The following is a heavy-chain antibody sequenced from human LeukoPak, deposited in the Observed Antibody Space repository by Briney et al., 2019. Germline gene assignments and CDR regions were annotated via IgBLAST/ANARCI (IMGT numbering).Heavy chain of an antibody. J-gene: IGHJ6*02. Sequence: GGSLRLSCAASGYTFSPYSMNWVRQAPGKGLEWVSSISSSNTYYADSVKGRFTISRDNAKKSVYLQMNSLRAEDTAVYYCARDPGDLRWGMDVWGQGTTVTVAS. CDR2: ISSSNTY. CDR1: GYTFSPYS. CDR3: ARDPGDLRWGMDV. V-gene: IGHV3-21*01. D-gene: IGHD2-21*02.